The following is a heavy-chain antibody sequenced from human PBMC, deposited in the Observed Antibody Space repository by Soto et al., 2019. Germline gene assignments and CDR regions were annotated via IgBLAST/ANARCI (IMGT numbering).Heavy chain of an antibody. D-gene: IGHD3-10*01. CDR1: EFTFSRYS. J-gene: IGHJ5*02. Sequence: GGSLSLSSAASEFTFSRYSMHCVLQAPDKGLQWVAVISTDGSNKYYADSVKGRFTISRDNSKNTVYLQMNSLTPEDTAVYYCARDFRAGGIGEFDPWGQGALVTVSS. CDR2: ISTDGSNK. V-gene: IGHV3-30-3*01. CDR3: ARDFRAGGIGEFDP.